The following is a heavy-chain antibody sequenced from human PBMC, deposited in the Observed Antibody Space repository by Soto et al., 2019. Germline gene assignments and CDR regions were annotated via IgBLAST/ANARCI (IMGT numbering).Heavy chain of an antibody. J-gene: IGHJ4*02. CDR1: GYTFTSYA. CDR3: ARYYYALYYFDY. Sequence: ASVKVSCKASGYTFTSYAMHWVRQAPGQRLEWMGWINAGNGNTKYSQKFQGRVTITRDTSASTAYMELSSLRSEDTAVYYCARYYYALYYFDYWGQGTLVTGSS. CDR2: INAGNGNT. D-gene: IGHD3-10*01. V-gene: IGHV1-3*01.